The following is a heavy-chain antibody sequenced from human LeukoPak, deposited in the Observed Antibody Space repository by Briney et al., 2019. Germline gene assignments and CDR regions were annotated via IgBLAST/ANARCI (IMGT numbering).Heavy chain of an antibody. CDR2: IKTNSGAT. J-gene: IGHJ4*02. CDR3: ARGTGYCSVVSCFEGTTTFAY. V-gene: IGHV1-2*02. D-gene: IGHD2-15*01. CDR1: GYTFTDYY. Sequence: ASVKVSCKASGYTFTDYYLLWVRQAPGQGLEWMGWIKTNSGATDYAQKFQGRVTFTGDTSNNTAYMEVTNLTSDDTATYYCARGTGYCSVVSCFEGTTTFAYWGQGTLVSVSS.